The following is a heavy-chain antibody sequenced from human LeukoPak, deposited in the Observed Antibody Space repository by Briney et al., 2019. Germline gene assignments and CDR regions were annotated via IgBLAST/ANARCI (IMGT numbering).Heavy chain of an antibody. V-gene: IGHV3-48*03. Sequence: GGSLRLSCAASGFTFSSYEMNWVRQDPGKGLEWVSYISSRSSPIYYAHSVKGRFTISRDNAKNSLYLQMNSLGAEDTAVYYCARVLAGSSTCCGQGTLVTVSS. CDR2: ISSRSSPI. D-gene: IGHD6-19*01. CDR3: ARVLAGSSTC. CDR1: GFTFSSYE. J-gene: IGHJ4*02.